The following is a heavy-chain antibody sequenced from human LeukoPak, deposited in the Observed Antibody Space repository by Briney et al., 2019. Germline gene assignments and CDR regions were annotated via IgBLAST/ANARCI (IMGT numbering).Heavy chain of an antibody. V-gene: IGHV1-2*04. CDR1: GYTFTGYY. CDR3: ARASGPAGNYDYVWGSYRYNDDAFDI. J-gene: IGHJ3*02. D-gene: IGHD3-16*02. Sequence: ASVKVSCKASGYTFTGYYMHWVRQAPGQGLEWMGWINPNSGGTNYAQKFQGWVTMTRDTSIGTAYMGLSRLRSDDTAVYYCARASGPAGNYDYVWGSYRYNDDAFDIWGQGTMVTVSS. CDR2: INPNSGGT.